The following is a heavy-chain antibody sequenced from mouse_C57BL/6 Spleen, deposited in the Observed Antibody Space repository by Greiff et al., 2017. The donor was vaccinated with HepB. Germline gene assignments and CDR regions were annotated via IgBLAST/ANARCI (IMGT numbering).Heavy chain of an antibody. CDR2: ISDGGSYT. CDR1: GFTFSSYA. J-gene: IGHJ3*01. D-gene: IGHD2-4*01. V-gene: IGHV5-4*01. Sequence: DVHLVESGGGLVKPGGSLKLSCAASGFTFSSYAMSWVRQTPEKRLEWVATISDGGSYTYYPDNVKGRFTISRDNAKNNLYLQRSHLKSEDTAMYYCARDYYDCDGRSGFAYWGQGTLVTVSA. CDR3: ARDYYDCDGRSGFAY.